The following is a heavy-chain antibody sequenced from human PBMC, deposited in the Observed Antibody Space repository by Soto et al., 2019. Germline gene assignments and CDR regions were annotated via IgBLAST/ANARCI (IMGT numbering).Heavy chain of an antibody. D-gene: IGHD5-12*01. CDR1: GGTFSSYT. Sequence: QGQLVQSGAEVKKPGSSVKVSCKASGGTFSSYTFSWVRQAPGQGLEWMGRIIPLLGVPTIAPKVRGRVTITADKGTTTAYMELNILRSEDTAVYYCARGAITSRSTIENFWGQGTLVTVST. V-gene: IGHV1-69*02. CDR3: ARGAITSRSTIENF. J-gene: IGHJ4*02. CDR2: IIPLLGVP.